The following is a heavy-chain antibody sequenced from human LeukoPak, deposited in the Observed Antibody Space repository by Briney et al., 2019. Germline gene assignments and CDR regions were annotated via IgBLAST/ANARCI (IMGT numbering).Heavy chain of an antibody. Sequence: PGGSMRLSCAASGFTFSSYAMHWDRQAPGKGLEWVAVISYDGSNKYYADSVKGRFTISRDNSKNTLYLQMNSLRAEDTVVYYCARDRPSYGCFDDWGQETLVTVVS. J-gene: IGHJ4*02. CDR1: GFTFSSYA. V-gene: IGHV3-30-3*01. CDR2: ISYDGSNK. CDR3: ARDRPSYGCFDD. D-gene: IGHD5-18*01.